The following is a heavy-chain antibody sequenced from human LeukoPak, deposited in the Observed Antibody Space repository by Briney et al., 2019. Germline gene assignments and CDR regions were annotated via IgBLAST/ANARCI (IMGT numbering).Heavy chain of an antibody. D-gene: IGHD4-11*01. Sequence: GGPLRLSCTASGFTVSNAWMTWVRQAPGKGLDWVGRIRSKTDGGTTEYAAPVKGRFTISRDDSKNALYLQMNSLETEDTAVYYCTTADDSLWGQGTMVTVSS. CDR3: TTADDSL. J-gene: IGHJ3*01. CDR2: IRSKTDGGTT. CDR1: GFTVSNAW. V-gene: IGHV3-15*01.